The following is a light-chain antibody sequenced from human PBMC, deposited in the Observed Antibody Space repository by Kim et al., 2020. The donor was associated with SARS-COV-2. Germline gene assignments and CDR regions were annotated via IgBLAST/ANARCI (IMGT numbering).Light chain of an antibody. CDR2: DVT. CDR3: CSYAGSPPYV. J-gene: IGLJ1*01. CDR1: SSDVGGYDY. V-gene: IGLV2-11*01. Sequence: QSALTQPRSVSGSPGQSVTISCTGTSSDVGGYDYVSWYQQHPGKAPKLIIFDVTKRPSGVPDRFSASKSGNTASLTISGLQAEDDADYYCCSYAGSPPYVFGSGTKVTVL.